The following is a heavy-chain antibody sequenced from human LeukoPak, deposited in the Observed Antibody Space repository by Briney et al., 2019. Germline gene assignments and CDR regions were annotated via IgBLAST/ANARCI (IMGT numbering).Heavy chain of an antibody. CDR1: GFTFSSYN. CDR2: IRNSSSNI. V-gene: IGHV3-48*01. Sequence: GGSLRLSCAASGFTFSSYNMNWVRQPPGKGLEWVSFIRNSSSNIYYADSVKGRFTISRDNSMNTLYLQMNSLRPEDTAVYYCAKRDDYTMYGLDYWGQGALVSVSS. CDR3: AKRDDYTMYGLDY. J-gene: IGHJ4*02. D-gene: IGHD3-10*02.